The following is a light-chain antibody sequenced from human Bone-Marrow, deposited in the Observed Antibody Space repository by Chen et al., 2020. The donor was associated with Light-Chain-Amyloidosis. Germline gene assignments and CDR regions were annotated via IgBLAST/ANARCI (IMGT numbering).Light chain of an antibody. Sequence: SYELTQPPSVSVSPGPTARITCSGDDLPTKYAYWYQQQPGQAPVLVIHRDTERPSGISERFAGSSSGTTATLTISGVQAEDEAEYHCQSADSSGTYEVIFGGGTKLTGL. CDR1: DLPTKY. J-gene: IGLJ2*01. CDR3: QSADSSGTYEVI. CDR2: RDT. V-gene: IGLV3-25*03.